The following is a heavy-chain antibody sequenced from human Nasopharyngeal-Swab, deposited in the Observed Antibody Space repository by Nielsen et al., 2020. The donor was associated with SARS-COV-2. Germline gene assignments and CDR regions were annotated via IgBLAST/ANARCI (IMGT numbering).Heavy chain of an antibody. CDR2: FDPEDGET. V-gene: IGHV1-24*01. CDR1: GYTLTELS. CDR3: ASTVLDATVTTSVFYYYYGMDV. D-gene: IGHD4-17*01. Sequence: ASVKVSCKVSGYTLTELSMHWVRQAPGKGLEWMGGFDPEDGETIYAQKFQGRVTMTEDTSTSTAYMELRSLRSDDTAVYYCASTVLDATVTTSVFYYYYGMDVWGQGTTVTVSS. J-gene: IGHJ6*02.